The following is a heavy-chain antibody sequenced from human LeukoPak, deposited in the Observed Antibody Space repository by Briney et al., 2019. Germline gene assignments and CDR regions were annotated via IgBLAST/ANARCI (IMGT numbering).Heavy chain of an antibody. J-gene: IGHJ1*01. CDR2: IYTSGST. V-gene: IGHV4-4*07. CDR3: ARGLTSGSSSWYYDAEYFQH. Sequence: SSETLSLNCTVSGGSISSYYWSWIRQPAGKGLEWIRRIYTSGSTNYNPSLKSRVTMSVDTSKNQFSLKLSSVTAADTAVYYCARGLTSGSSSWYYDAEYFQHWGQGTLVTVSS. CDR1: GGSISSYY. D-gene: IGHD6-13*01.